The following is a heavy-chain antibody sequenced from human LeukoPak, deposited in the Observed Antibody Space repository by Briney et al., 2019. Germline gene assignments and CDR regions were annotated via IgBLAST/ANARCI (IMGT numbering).Heavy chain of an antibody. CDR2: INPNSGGT. CDR3: ARALPMGLIDY. D-gene: IGHD3-10*01. Sequence: PQASVKVSCKASGYIFTAYYIHWVRQAPGQGLEWMGWINPNSGGTNYAQKFQGRVTMTRDTSISTAYMELSRLRSDDTAVYYCARALPMGLIDYWGQGTLVTVSS. V-gene: IGHV1-2*02. CDR1: GYIFTAYY. J-gene: IGHJ4*02.